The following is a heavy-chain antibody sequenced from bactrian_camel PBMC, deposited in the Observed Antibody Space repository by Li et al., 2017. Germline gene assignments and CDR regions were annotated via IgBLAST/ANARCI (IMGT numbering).Heavy chain of an antibody. CDR1: GFTFSNYY. CDR3: AVPRGCWRPPPLVLTEYNY. CDR2: IDIRGAP. J-gene: IGHJ4*01. D-gene: IGHD2*01. Sequence: HVQLVESGGGSVQPGGSLRLSCVGSGFTFSNYYMAWFRQAPGKEREAVAAIDIRGAPTYTYAVSGRFSISRDNAENTLYLQMNDLKIEDTAMYYCAVPRGCWRPPPLVLTEYNYWGQGTQVTVS. V-gene: IGHV3S26*01.